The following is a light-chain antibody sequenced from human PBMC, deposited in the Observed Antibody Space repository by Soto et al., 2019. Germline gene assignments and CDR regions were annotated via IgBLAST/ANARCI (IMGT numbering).Light chain of an antibody. CDR3: QQRSNWLT. CDR2: DAS. V-gene: IGKV3-11*01. CDR1: QSVSSY. Sequence: LTQSPATLSLSPGERATLSCRASQSVSSYLAWYQQKPGQAPRLLIYDASNRATGIPARFSGSGSGTDFTLTISSLEPEDFAVYYCQQRSNWLTFGQGTRLEIK. J-gene: IGKJ5*01.